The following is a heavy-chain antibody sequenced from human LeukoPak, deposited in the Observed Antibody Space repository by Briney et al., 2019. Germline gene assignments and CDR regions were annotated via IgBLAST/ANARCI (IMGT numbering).Heavy chain of an antibody. J-gene: IGHJ6*03. CDR2: MNPNSGNT. D-gene: IGHD4-11*01. Sequence: ASVKVSCKASGYTFTSYDINWVRQATGQGLEWMGWMNPNSGNTGYAQKFQGRVTITRNTPISTAYMELSSLRSEDTAVYYCARVLVTTDYYYYYMDVWGRGTTVTVSS. CDR1: GYTFTSYD. CDR3: ARVLVTTDYYYYYMDV. V-gene: IGHV1-8*03.